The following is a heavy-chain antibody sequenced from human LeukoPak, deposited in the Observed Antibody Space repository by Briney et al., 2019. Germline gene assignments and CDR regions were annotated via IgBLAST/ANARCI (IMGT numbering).Heavy chain of an antibody. V-gene: IGHV3-74*01. D-gene: IGHD2-2*02. CDR3: ASLYSYGMDV. CDR1: GFTVSDYY. CDR2: INSDGSST. Sequence: GGSLRLSCAASGFTVSDYYMSWVRQAPGKGLVWVSRINSDGSSTSYADSVKGRFTISRDDSKNTLYLQMNSLRAEDTAVYYCASLYSYGMDVWGQGTTVTVSS. J-gene: IGHJ6*02.